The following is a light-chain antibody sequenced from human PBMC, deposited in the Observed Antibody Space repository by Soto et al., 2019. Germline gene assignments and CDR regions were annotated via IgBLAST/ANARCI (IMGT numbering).Light chain of an antibody. CDR2: GNT. V-gene: IGLV1-40*01. J-gene: IGLJ1*01. Sequence: QSVLTQPPSVSGAPGQRVTISCTGSSSNIGAGYDVHWYQQLPGTAPKLLIYGNTNRPSGVPDRFSGSKSGTSASLAITGLQAEDEADYYCQSYDSSLRETVFGTGTKVTVL. CDR1: SSNIGAGYD. CDR3: QSYDSSLRETV.